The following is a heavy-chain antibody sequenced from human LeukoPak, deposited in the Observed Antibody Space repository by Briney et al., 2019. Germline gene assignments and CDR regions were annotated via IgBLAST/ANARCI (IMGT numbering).Heavy chain of an antibody. CDR1: GGTFSSYT. CDR3: ASITMVRGEIGYFDY. Sequence: ASVKVSCKASGGTFSSYTISWVRQAPGQGLEWMGGIIPIFDTAIYAQKFQGRVTITADKSTSTAYMELSSLRSEDTAVYYCASITMVRGEIGYFDYWGQGTLVTVSS. J-gene: IGHJ4*02. V-gene: IGHV1-69*06. D-gene: IGHD3-10*01. CDR2: IIPIFDTA.